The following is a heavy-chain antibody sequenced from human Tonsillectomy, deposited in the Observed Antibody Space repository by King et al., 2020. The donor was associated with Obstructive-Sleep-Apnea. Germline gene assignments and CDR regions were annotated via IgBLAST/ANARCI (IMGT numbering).Heavy chain of an antibody. CDR3: ARDRDQYSSSTFQH. CDR1: GYTFTGYY. Sequence: QLVQSGAEVKKPGASVKVSCKASGYTFTGYYMHWVRQAPGQGLEWMGWISPNSGDTNYTQEFQGRVTMTRDTSISTAYMELSSLRSDDAAVYFCARDRDQYSSSTFQHWGQGTLVTVSS. J-gene: IGHJ1*01. V-gene: IGHV1-2*02. D-gene: IGHD6-6*01. CDR2: ISPNSGDT.